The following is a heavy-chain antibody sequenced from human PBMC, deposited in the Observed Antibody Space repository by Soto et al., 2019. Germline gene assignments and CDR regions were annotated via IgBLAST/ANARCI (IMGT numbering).Heavy chain of an antibody. D-gene: IGHD2-8*01. V-gene: IGHV4-31*03. CDR3: ARVRGLRCTNGVCHYFDY. J-gene: IGHJ4*02. CDR2: IYYRGST. CDR1: GGSISSGGYY. Sequence: QVQLQESGPGLVKPSQTLSLTCTVSGGSISSGGYYWSWIRQHPGKGLEWIGYIYYRGSTYYNPSLKSRVTISVDTSKNQFSLTLSSVTAADTAVYYCARVRGLRCTNGVCHYFDYWGQGTLVTVSS.